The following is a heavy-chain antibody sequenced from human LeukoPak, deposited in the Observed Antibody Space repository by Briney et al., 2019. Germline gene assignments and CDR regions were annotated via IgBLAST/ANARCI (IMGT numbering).Heavy chain of an antibody. V-gene: IGHV3-23*01. D-gene: IGHD2-15*01. CDR1: GFTFSSYA. CDR3: ARPYCSGGSCYSQVAL. J-gene: IGHJ4*02. Sequence: GGSLRLSCAASGFTFSSYAMSSVRQAPGKGLEWVSAISGSGGSTYYADSVKGRFTISRDNSKNTLYLQMNSLRAEDTAVYYCARPYCSGGSCYSQVALWGQGTLVTVSS. CDR2: ISGSGGST.